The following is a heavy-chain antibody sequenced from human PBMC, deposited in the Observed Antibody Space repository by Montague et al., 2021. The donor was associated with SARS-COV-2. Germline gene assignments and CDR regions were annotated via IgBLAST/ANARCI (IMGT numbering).Heavy chain of an antibody. CDR3: ARVLVVTYYGMDV. V-gene: IGHV3-48*03. CDR1: GFTFSSYE. Sequence: SLRLSCAASGFTFSSYEMNWVRQAPGKGLEWVSYISSSGSTIYYADSVKGRFTISGDNAKNSLYLQMNSLRAEDTAVYYCARVLVVTYYGMDVWGQGTTVTVSS. D-gene: IGHD3-22*01. J-gene: IGHJ6*02. CDR2: ISSSGSTI.